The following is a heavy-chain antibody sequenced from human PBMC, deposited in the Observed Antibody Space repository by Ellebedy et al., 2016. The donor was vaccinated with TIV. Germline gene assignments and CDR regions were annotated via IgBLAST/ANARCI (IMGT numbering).Heavy chain of an antibody. V-gene: IGHV1-18*04. CDR2: ISTDNGNT. J-gene: IGHJ5*02. CDR3: ARDLTITFGGVLENRFDP. Sequence: AASVKVSCKPSGYTFTNYGIGWVRQAPGQGLEWMGWISTDNGNTNYAQKFQGRVTMTTDTSTSTAYMELRSLRSDDTAMYYCARDLTITFGGVLENRFDPWGQGTLVTVSS. CDR1: GYTFTNYG. D-gene: IGHD3-16*02.